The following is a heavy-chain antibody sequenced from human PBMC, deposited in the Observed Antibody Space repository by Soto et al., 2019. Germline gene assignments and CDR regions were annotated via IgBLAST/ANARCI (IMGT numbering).Heavy chain of an antibody. Sequence: ASVKVSCKASGYTFTNYAIHWVRQAPGQRLEWMGWINAGNGNTKYSQKFQGRVTITRDTSASTAYMELSSLRSEDTAIYYCARVQYASGSEVFDYWGQGTLVTVSS. CDR1: GYTFTNYA. V-gene: IGHV1-3*01. J-gene: IGHJ4*02. CDR3: ARVQYASGSEVFDY. D-gene: IGHD6-19*01. CDR2: INAGNGNT.